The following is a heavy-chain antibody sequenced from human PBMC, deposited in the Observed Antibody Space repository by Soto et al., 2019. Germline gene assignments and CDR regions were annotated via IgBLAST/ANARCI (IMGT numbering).Heavy chain of an antibody. V-gene: IGHV3-33*01. CDR3: ARDAYYDILTGPDY. J-gene: IGHJ4*02. CDR2: IWYDGSNK. D-gene: IGHD3-9*01. Sequence: PGGSLRLSCAASGFTFSSYGMHWVRQAPGKGLEWVAVIWYDGSNKYYADSVKGRFTISRDNSKNTLYLQMNSLRAEDTAVYYCARDAYYDILTGPDYWGQGTLVTVSS. CDR1: GFTFSSYG.